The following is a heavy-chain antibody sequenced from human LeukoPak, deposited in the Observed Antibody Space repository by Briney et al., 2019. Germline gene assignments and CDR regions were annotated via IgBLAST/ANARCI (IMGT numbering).Heavy chain of an antibody. J-gene: IGHJ4*02. Sequence: GGSLRLSCAASGFTFSSYAMSWVRQAPGKGLEWVSAISGSGGSTYYADSVKGRFTISRDNSKNTLYLQMNSLRAEDTAVYYCAKDSSMVRGVIADFDYWGQGTLVTVSS. D-gene: IGHD3-10*01. CDR3: AKDSSMVRGVIADFDY. V-gene: IGHV3-23*01. CDR1: GFTFSSYA. CDR2: ISGSGGST.